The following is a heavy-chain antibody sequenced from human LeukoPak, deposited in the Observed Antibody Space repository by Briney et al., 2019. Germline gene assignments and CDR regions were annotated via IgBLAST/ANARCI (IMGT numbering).Heavy chain of an antibody. J-gene: IGHJ4*02. D-gene: IGHD3-10*01. V-gene: IGHV3-23*01. Sequence: GGSLRLSCAASGFTFSSYAMSWVRQAPGKGLEWVSAISGSGGSTYYADSVKGRFTISRDNSKNTLYLQMNSLRAEDTAVYYCAKDRLRGVIIPYFGYWGQGTLVTVSS. CDR1: GFTFSSYA. CDR2: ISGSGGST. CDR3: AKDRLRGVIIPYFGY.